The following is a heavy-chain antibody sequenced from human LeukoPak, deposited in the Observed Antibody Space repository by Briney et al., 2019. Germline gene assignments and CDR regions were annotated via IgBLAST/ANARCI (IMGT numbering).Heavy chain of an antibody. CDR2: MYDGGST. Sequence: SETLSLTCTVSGVSISDYYWSWIRQSPGKGLEWIGFMYDGGSTSNNPSLKSRVTISLDTSKNQFSLKLSSVTAADAAVYYCAREPRRTFYDYVWGTYRRYYFDYWGQGTPVTVSS. CDR1: GVSISDYY. CDR3: AREPRRTFYDYVWGTYRRYYFDY. V-gene: IGHV4-59*01. D-gene: IGHD3-16*02. J-gene: IGHJ4*02.